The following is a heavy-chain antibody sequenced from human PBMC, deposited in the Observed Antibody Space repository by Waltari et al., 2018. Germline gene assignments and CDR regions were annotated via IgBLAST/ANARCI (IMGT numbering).Heavy chain of an antibody. Sequence: EVQLVQSGAEVKKPGESLKISCKGSGYSFTSYWIGWVRQIPRNGLEWMGIIYPGDSDTRYSPSFQGQVTISADKSISTAYLQWSSLKASDTAMYYCARFSGYSSSWFGNYFDYWGQGTLVTVSS. CDR1: GYSFTSYW. CDR3: ARFSGYSSSWFGNYFDY. CDR2: IYPGDSDT. J-gene: IGHJ4*02. V-gene: IGHV5-51*01. D-gene: IGHD6-13*01.